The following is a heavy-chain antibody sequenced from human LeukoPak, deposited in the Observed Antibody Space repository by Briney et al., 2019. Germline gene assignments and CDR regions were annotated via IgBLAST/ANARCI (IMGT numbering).Heavy chain of an antibody. CDR1: GFTFSSSA. Sequence: GGSLRLSCAASGFTFSSSAMSWVRQAPGKGLEWVSTISGSGGSTYYANSVKGRFTISRDNSENKLFLQMNSLRAEDTAVYYCARGGFGPSDALDIWGQGTMVTVSS. J-gene: IGHJ3*02. D-gene: IGHD3-10*01. V-gene: IGHV3-23*01. CDR3: ARGGFGPSDALDI. CDR2: ISGSGGST.